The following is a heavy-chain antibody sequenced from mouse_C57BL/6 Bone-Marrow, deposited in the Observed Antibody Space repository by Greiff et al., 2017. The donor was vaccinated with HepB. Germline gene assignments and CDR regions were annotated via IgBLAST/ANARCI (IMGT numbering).Heavy chain of an antibody. CDR3: ASIYDGLFYAMDY. Sequence: VMLVESGPGLVQPSQSLSITCTVSGFSLTSYGVHWVRQSPGKGLEWLGVIWSGGSTDYNAAFISRLSISKDNSKSQVFFKMNSLQADDTAIYYCASIYDGLFYAMDYWGQGTSVTVSS. J-gene: IGHJ4*01. D-gene: IGHD2-3*01. CDR1: GFSLTSYG. CDR2: IWSGGST. V-gene: IGHV2-2*01.